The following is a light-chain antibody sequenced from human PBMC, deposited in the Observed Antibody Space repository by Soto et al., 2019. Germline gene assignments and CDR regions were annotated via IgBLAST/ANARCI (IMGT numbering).Light chain of an antibody. CDR3: QQSYSTPWT. CDR2: AAS. CDR1: QSISSY. Sequence: DIQMTQSPSSLSASVGDRVTITCRASQSISSYLNWYQQKPGKAPKLLIYAASSLQSGVPSRFSGSGSGTDFTLTIRSLQPEYFATYYCQQSYSTPWTFGQGTKVEIK. V-gene: IGKV1-39*01. J-gene: IGKJ1*01.